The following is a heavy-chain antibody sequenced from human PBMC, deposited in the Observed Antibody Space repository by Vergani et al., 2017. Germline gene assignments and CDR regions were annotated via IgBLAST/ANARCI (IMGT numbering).Heavy chain of an antibody. CDR3: ARDVGGAFGSYFDY. Sequence: QVQLVQSGAEVKKPGSSVKVSCKASEGTFSSYTISWVRQAPGQGLEWMGRIIPILGIANYAQKFQGRVTITADKSTSTAYMELSSLRSEDTAVYYCARDVGGAFGSYFDYWGQGTLVTVSS. J-gene: IGHJ4*02. V-gene: IGHV1-69*08. CDR2: IIPILGIA. CDR1: EGTFSSYT. D-gene: IGHD3-16*01.